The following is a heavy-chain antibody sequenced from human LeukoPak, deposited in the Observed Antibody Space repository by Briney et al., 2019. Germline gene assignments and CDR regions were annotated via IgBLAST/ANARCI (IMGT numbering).Heavy chain of an antibody. D-gene: IGHD3-10*01. V-gene: IGHV3-23*01. Sequence: GGSLRLSCAASGFTFSNYAMNWVRQAPGKGLERVAGIGGGDDIYSADSVKGRFTGSRDDSKNTLYLQMSSLRIEDSTIYYCAKDATPFNSIGDYLDAWGQGTLVTVS. CDR1: GFTFSNYA. CDR3: AKDATPFNSIGDYLDA. CDR2: IGGGDDI. J-gene: IGHJ4*02.